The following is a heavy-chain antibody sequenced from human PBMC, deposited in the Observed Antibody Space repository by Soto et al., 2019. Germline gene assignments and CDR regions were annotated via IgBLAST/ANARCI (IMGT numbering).Heavy chain of an antibody. CDR1: GFTFSNYW. CDR3: ARDLGGVGSY. J-gene: IGHJ4*02. V-gene: IGHV3-74*01. CDR2: LNTNGRIT. D-gene: IGHD3-16*01. Sequence: EVQLVESGGGIVQPGGSLRLSCAASGFTFSNYWMHWVRQAPGQGLVWVSRLNTNGRITDYADSVQGRFTISRDNARNTLYLQINSLRVEDTAVYYSARDLGGVGSYWGQGTLVTVSS.